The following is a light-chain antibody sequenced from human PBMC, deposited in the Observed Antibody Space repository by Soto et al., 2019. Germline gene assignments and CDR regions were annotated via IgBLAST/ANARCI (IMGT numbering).Light chain of an antibody. J-gene: IGKJ1*01. V-gene: IGKV3-20*01. CDR2: GAS. CDR3: QQYATSPRT. Sequence: ENVLTQSPGTLSLSPGEEVTLSCRANQSVNNNYLAWYQQTPGQPPRLLIYGASTRATGIPDRFSGRGSGTDFTLTIRSLEPEDFSVYYCQQYATSPRTFGQGTKVDIK. CDR1: QSVNNNY.